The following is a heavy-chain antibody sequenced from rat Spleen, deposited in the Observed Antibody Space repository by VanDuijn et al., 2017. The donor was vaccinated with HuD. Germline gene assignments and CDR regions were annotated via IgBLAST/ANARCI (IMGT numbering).Heavy chain of an antibody. CDR1: GFTFSSYW. Sequence: EVQLVETGGGLVQPGRSLKLSCVASGFTFSSYWMYWVRQAPGTGLEWVSSINPDGSNTYYPDSVKGRFTISRDNAENTVYLQMNSLRSEDTATYYCAVSGYGYWGQGVLVTVSS. J-gene: IGHJ2*01. CDR3: AVSGYGY. V-gene: IGHV5-58*01. CDR2: INPDGSNT. D-gene: IGHD4-3*01.